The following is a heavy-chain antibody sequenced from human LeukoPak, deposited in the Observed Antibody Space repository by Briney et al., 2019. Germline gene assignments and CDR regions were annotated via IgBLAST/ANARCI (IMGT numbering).Heavy chain of an antibody. Sequence: SETLSLTCTVSGYSISSGYYWGWIRQPPGKGLEWIGIIYHSGSTYYNPSLKSRVTISVDTSKNQFSLKLSSVTAADTAVYYCATIPDILTGYYNFDYWGQGTLVTVSS. J-gene: IGHJ4*02. CDR2: IYHSGST. CDR3: ATIPDILTGYYNFDY. V-gene: IGHV4-38-2*02. CDR1: GYSISSGYY. D-gene: IGHD3-9*01.